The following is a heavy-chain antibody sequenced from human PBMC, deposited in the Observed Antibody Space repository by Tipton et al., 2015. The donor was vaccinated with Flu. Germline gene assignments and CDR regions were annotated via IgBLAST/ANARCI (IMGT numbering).Heavy chain of an antibody. J-gene: IGHJ4*02. CDR2: ISHSGST. CDR3: ARGSGSGTDVTFYF. V-gene: IGHV4-4*07. CDR1: GGSIRNYY. D-gene: IGHD3-10*01. Sequence: TLSLTCTVSGGSIRNYYWSWIRQPAGKGLEWIGRISHSGSTNYNASLNGRVTMSVDTSKNQFSLKLSSVTAADTAVYYCARGSGSGTDVTFYFWGQGTLVTVSS.